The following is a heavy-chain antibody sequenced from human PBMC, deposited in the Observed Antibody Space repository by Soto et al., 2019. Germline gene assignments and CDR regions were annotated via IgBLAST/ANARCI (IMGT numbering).Heavy chain of an antibody. V-gene: IGHV4-34*01. J-gene: IGHJ4*02. CDR1: GGSFSGYY. CDR3: ARAWGWNYDGRGGVDY. D-gene: IGHD3-22*01. Sequence: SETLSLTCAVYGGSFSGYYWTWIRKPPGTGLEWIGEINHSGSTNYNPSLKSRGTISVDTSKNQFSLKLTSVTAADTAVYYCARAWGWNYDGRGGVDYWGQGTLVTVSS. CDR2: INHSGST.